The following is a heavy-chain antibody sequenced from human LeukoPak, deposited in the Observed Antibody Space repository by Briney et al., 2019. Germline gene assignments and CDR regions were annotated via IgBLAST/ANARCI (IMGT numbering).Heavy chain of an antibody. D-gene: IGHD3-22*01. CDR1: GFTVSSTH. J-gene: IGHJ3*02. Sequence: GGSLRLSCEASGFTVSSTHMVWVRQAPGKGLEWVSVTYTGGNSYYAGSVQGRFIISRDISKNTLYLQMNNLRAEDSGLYYCARGGRGSAAVVAPRSFDIWGQGTMVTVSS. CDR3: ARGGRGSAAVVAPRSFDI. V-gene: IGHV3-53*01. CDR2: TYTGGNS.